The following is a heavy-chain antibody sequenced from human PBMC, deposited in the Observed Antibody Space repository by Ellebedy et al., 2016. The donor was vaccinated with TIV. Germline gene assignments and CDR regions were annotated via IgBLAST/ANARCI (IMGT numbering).Heavy chain of an antibody. V-gene: IGHV4-61*05. CDR1: GGSISSSYYY. Sequence: SETLSLTCTVSGGSISSSYYYWDWIRQPPGKGLEWIGEINQSGSATYNPSLKGRVTISADMAKNQFSLRLTSVTAADTAVYYCAEGRSGWYYFDYWGHGTLVTVSS. CDR3: AEGRSGWYYFDY. CDR2: INQSGSA. J-gene: IGHJ4*01. D-gene: IGHD6-19*01.